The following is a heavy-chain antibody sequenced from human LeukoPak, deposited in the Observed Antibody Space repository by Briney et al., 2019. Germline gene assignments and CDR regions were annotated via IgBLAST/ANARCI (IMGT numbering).Heavy chain of an antibody. CDR3: AREFRYYGDLHY. V-gene: IGHV1-18*04. Sequence: VASVKVSCKASGYTFTSYGMSWVRQAPGQGLEWMGWISAYNGNTNYAQKLQGRVTMTTDTSTSTAYMELRSLRSDDTAVYYCAREFRYYGDLHYWGQGTLVTVSS. J-gene: IGHJ4*02. D-gene: IGHD4-17*01. CDR1: GYTFTSYG. CDR2: ISAYNGNT.